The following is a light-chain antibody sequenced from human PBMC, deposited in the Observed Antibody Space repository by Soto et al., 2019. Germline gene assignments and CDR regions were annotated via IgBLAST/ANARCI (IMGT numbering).Light chain of an antibody. Sequence: DIQMTQSPSSLSASVGDRVTITCRASQSITPSLNWYQQKPGKAPKLLIYAASNLQSGVPSRFSGSGSGTDFTLTISSLQPEDFATYYCQQSYSTPYTFGQGTELEIK. CDR2: AAS. J-gene: IGKJ2*01. CDR1: QSITPS. V-gene: IGKV1-39*01. CDR3: QQSYSTPYT.